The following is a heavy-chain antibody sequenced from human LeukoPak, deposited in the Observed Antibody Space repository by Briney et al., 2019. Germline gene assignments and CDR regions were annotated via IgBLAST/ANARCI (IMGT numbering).Heavy chain of an antibody. D-gene: IGHD2-2*01. Sequence: GGSLRLSCAASGFTFSSYAMSWVRQAPGKGLEWVSVIYSGGSTYYADSVKGRFTISRDNSKNTLYLQMNSLRAEDTAVYYCARDSWAQDIVVVPAGDYYYYGMDVWGQGTTVTVSS. CDR1: GFTFSSYA. CDR2: IYSGGST. V-gene: IGHV3-66*01. CDR3: ARDSWAQDIVVVPAGDYYYYGMDV. J-gene: IGHJ6*02.